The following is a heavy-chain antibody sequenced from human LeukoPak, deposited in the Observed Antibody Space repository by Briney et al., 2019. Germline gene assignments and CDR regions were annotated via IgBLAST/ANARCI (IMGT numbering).Heavy chain of an antibody. J-gene: IGHJ6*02. V-gene: IGHV3-7*01. CDR3: ARDMSDHSSGWYYYYGMDV. CDR1: GFTFSSYW. CDR2: ITQDGSEK. Sequence: GRSLRLSCAASGFTFSSYWMSWVRQAPGKGLEWVANITQDGSEKYYVDSVKGRFTISRDNAKNSLYLQMNSLRAEDTAVYYCARDMSDHSSGWYYYYGMDVWGQGATVTVSS. D-gene: IGHD6-19*01.